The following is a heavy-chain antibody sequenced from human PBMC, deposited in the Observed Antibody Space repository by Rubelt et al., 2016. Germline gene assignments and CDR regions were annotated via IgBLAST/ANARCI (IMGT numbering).Heavy chain of an antibody. V-gene: IGHV3-13*01. CDR2: IGTAGDT. Sequence: EVQLVESGGGLVKPGGSLRLSCAASGFSFSSYSMNWVRQATGKGLEWVSAIGTAGDTYYPDSVKGRFTISRQSAKNSLYLQMNSLRAEETAGDYCAGSDRGGWYFDAFDIWGQGTMVTVSS. CDR1: GFSFSSYS. CDR3: AGSDRGGWYFDAFDI. D-gene: IGHD6-19*01. J-gene: IGHJ3*02.